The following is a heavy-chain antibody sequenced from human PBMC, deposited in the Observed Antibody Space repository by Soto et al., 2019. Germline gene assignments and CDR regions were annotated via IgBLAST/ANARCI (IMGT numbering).Heavy chain of an antibody. CDR2: MYVTGTT. Sequence: QVQLQESGPGLVKPSETLSLICTVSGGSISHHYWRWIRQPAGTRLEWIGRMYVTGTTNYNPSLKNRVSMSIDTSKNQFSLKLSSVTAADTAVYYCARDGGYTGYEEGNPFDIWGQGTMVTVSS. CDR3: ARDGGYTGYEEGNPFDI. J-gene: IGHJ3*02. CDR1: GGSISHHY. D-gene: IGHD5-12*01. V-gene: IGHV4-4*07.